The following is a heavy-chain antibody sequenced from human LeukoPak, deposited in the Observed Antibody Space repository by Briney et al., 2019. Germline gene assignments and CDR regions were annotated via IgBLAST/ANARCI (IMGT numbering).Heavy chain of an antibody. CDR2: ISGSGGST. Sequence: GGSLRLSCAASGFTFSSYAMSWVRQAPGKGLEWVSTISGSGGSTYYADSVKGRFTISRDNSKNTLYLQMNSLRAEDTAIYYCAKMRLLWFGELPYVDAFDIWGQGTMVTVSS. D-gene: IGHD3-10*01. CDR3: AKMRLLWFGELPYVDAFDI. CDR1: GFTFSSYA. V-gene: IGHV3-23*01. J-gene: IGHJ3*02.